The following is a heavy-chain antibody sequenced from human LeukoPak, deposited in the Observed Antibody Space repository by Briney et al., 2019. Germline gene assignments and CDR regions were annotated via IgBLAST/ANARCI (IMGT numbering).Heavy chain of an antibody. V-gene: IGHV4-4*07. CDR3: ARDHYSGSYPD. D-gene: IGHD1-26*01. J-gene: IGHJ4*02. CDR2: IYTSGST. CDR1: GVSISGYY. Sequence: SETLSLTCSVSGVSISGYYWSWIRQPAGKGLEWIGRIYTSGSTNYIPSLKSRVTMSVDTSKNQFSLKLSSVTAADTAVYYCARDHYSGSYPDWGQGTLVTVSS.